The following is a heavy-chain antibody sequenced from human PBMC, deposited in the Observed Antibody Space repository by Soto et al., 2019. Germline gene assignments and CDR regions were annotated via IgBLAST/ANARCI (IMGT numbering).Heavy chain of an antibody. J-gene: IGHJ4*02. CDR3: ARGHLFGLRFLEWPLPVYFDY. CDR1: GGSFSGYY. Sequence: SETLSLTCAVYGGSFSGYYWSWIRQPPGKGLEWIGEINHSGSTNYNPSLKSRVTISVDTSKNQFSLQLRSVTAADMAVYYGARGHLFGLRFLEWPLPVYFDYWGQGTLVTVSS. CDR2: INHSGST. V-gene: IGHV4-34*01. D-gene: IGHD3-3*01.